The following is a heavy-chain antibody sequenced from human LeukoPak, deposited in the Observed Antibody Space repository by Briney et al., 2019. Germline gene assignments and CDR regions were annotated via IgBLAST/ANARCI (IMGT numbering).Heavy chain of an antibody. CDR2: INTDGSST. CDR3: ARGRDDSGWRPYFDY. Sequence: GGSLRLSCAASGFTFSSYWMHWVRQAPGKGLVWVSRINTDGSSTSYADSVKGRFTISRDNAKNTLYLQMNSLRAEDTAVYYCARGRDDSGWRPYFDYWGQGTLVTVSS. V-gene: IGHV3-74*01. CDR1: GFTFSSYW. D-gene: IGHD6-19*01. J-gene: IGHJ4*02.